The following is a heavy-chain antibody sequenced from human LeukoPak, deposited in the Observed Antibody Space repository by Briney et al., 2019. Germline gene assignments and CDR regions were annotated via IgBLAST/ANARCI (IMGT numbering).Heavy chain of an antibody. J-gene: IGHJ4*02. Sequence: GGSLRLSCAASGFTFSGYWMSWVRQAPGKGLEWVANIKQDGSEKYYVDSVKGRFTISRDNAKNSLYLQMNSLRAEDTAVYYCAREATGYYDSSGYYYSLSGADYWGQGTLVTVSS. CDR1: GFTFSGYW. CDR2: IKQDGSEK. CDR3: AREATGYYDSSGYYYSLSGADY. V-gene: IGHV3-7*01. D-gene: IGHD3-22*01.